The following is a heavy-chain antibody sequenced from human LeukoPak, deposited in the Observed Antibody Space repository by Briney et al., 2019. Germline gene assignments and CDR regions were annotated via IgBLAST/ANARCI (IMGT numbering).Heavy chain of an antibody. Sequence: SETLSLTCTVSGYSISSGYYWGWIRPPPGQGLEWIGSIYHSGSTYYNPSLKSRVTISVDTSKNQFSLKLSSVTAADTAVYYCARSAGYYYSSAYGDYWGQGTLVTVSS. D-gene: IGHD3-22*01. CDR3: ARSAGYYYSSAYGDY. CDR2: IYHSGST. CDR1: GYSISSGYY. J-gene: IGHJ4*02. V-gene: IGHV4-38-2*02.